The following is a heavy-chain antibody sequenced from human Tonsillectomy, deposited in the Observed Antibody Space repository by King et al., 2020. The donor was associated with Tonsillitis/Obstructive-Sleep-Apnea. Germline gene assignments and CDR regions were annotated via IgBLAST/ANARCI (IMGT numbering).Heavy chain of an antibody. CDR3: ARENGGWIDNWFDP. D-gene: IGHD6-19*01. CDR1: WFSLRNARMG. Sequence: VTLKESGPVLLKPTETLTLPCTVSWFSLRNARMGVSWIRQPPGKALECLAHIFSNDKKSYTKSLKRRLTISKDTSKSQILLTRIHMDPVDTATYYCARENGGWIDNWFDPWGQETLLTVSS. V-gene: IGHV2-26*01. J-gene: IGHJ5*02. CDR2: IFSNDKK.